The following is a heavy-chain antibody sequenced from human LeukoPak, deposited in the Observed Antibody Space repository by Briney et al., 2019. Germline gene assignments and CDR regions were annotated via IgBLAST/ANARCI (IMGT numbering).Heavy chain of an antibody. CDR3: AKSPLLGIAASNMDV. CDR2: IYSGGST. Sequence: PGGSLRLSCAASGFTVSSNYMSWVRQAPGKGLEWVSVIYSGGSTYYADSVKGRFTISRDNSKNTLYLQMNSLRAEDTAVYYCAKSPLLGIAASNMDVWGKGTTVTVSS. J-gene: IGHJ6*03. CDR1: GFTVSSNY. D-gene: IGHD6-13*01. V-gene: IGHV3-53*01.